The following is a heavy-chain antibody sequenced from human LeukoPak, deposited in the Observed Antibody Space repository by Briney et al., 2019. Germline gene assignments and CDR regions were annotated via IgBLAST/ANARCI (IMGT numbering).Heavy chain of an antibody. CDR1: GGSFSGYY. CDR3: ARGYYYYGMDV. V-gene: IGHV4-34*01. Sequence: SETLSLTCAVYGGSFSGYYWSWIRQPPGKGLEWIGEINHSGSTNYNPSLKSRVTISVDTSKNQFSLKLSSVTAADTAVYYCARGYYYYGMDVWGQGTTVTVSS. CDR2: INHSGST. J-gene: IGHJ6*02.